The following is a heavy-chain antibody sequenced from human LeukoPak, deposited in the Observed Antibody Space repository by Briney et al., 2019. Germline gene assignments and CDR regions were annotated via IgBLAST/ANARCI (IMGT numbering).Heavy chain of an antibody. V-gene: IGHV4-30-2*01. Sequence: PSETLSLTCTVAGGSISSGGYYWSCIRQPPGKGLECIGYISHSGTTYYNPSLRSGVTISVDRSKNQFSLRLSSVTAADTAVYYCASPMTLVVRAVAGIDAFDIWRQGTMVTVSS. CDR2: ISHSGTT. CDR1: GGSISSGGYY. J-gene: IGHJ3*02. D-gene: IGHD3-10*01. CDR3: ASPMTLVVRAVAGIDAFDI.